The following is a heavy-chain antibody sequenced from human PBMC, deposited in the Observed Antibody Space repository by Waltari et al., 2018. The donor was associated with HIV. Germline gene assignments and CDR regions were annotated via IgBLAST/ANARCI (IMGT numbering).Heavy chain of an antibody. CDR3: ARHLMPYDSSGGGAFDI. Sequence: QVQLQESGPGLVKPSETLSLTCSVSGGSISTYYWSWIRQPPGKGLEWIGYIYYSGSTNYNPSLKSRVTISVDTSKNQFSLKLGSVTAADTAVYYCARHLMPYDSSGGGAFDIWGQGTMVTVSS. J-gene: IGHJ3*02. D-gene: IGHD3-22*01. V-gene: IGHV4-59*08. CDR2: IYYSGST. CDR1: GGSISTYY.